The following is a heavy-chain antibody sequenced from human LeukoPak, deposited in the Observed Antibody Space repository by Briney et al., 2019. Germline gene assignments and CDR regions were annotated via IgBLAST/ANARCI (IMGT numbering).Heavy chain of an antibody. D-gene: IGHD6-19*01. J-gene: IGHJ4*02. CDR1: GFTFSSYA. CDR2: ISYDGSNK. Sequence: GGSLRLSCAASGFTFSSYAMHWVRQAPGKGLEWVAVISYDGSNKYYADSVKGRFTISRDNSKNTLYLQMNSLRAEDTAVYYCARRARIAVAGSFDYWGQGTLVTVSS. CDR3: ARRARIAVAGSFDY. V-gene: IGHV3-30-3*01.